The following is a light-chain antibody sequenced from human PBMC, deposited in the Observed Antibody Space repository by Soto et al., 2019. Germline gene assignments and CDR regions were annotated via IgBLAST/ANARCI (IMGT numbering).Light chain of an antibody. CDR1: QSVSSN. J-gene: IGKJ1*01. Sequence: EIVMTQSPATLSVSPGERSTLSCRASQSVSSNLAWYQQKPGQAPXXLIYGASTRATGIPARFSGSGSGTEFTLTISRLEPEDFAVYYCQQYGSSWTFGQGTKVDIK. V-gene: IGKV3-15*01. CDR2: GAS. CDR3: QQYGSSWT.